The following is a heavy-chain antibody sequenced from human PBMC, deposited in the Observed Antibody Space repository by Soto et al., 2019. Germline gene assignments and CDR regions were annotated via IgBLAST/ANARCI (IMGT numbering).Heavy chain of an antibody. CDR2: IIPILGIA. J-gene: IGHJ6*02. Sequence: QVQLVQSGAEVKKPGSSVKVSCKASGGTFSSYTISWVRQAPGQGLEWMGRIIPILGIANYAQKFQGRVTITADKATSTAYMELSSLRSEDTAVYYCARLGRDYYGMDVWGQGTTVTVSS. D-gene: IGHD7-27*01. V-gene: IGHV1-69*02. CDR1: GGTFSSYT. CDR3: ARLGRDYYGMDV.